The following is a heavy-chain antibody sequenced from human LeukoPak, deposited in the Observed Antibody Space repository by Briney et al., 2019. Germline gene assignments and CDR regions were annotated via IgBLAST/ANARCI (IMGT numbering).Heavy chain of an antibody. CDR2: IDKSGGTT. CDR1: GFTFSSYY. CDR3: AKGGSATITTGGFDP. J-gene: IGHJ5*02. D-gene: IGHD4-11*01. V-gene: IGHV3-23*01. Sequence: GGSLRLSCAASGFTFSSYYMSWARQAPGKGLEWVSGIDKSGGTTYYADSVKGRFTISRDNSKNTLYLQVNSLRAEDTAIYYCAKGGSATITTGGFDPWGQGTLVTVSS.